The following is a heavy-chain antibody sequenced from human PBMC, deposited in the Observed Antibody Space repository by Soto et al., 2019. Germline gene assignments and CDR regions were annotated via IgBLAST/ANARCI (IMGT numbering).Heavy chain of an antibody. J-gene: IGHJ4*02. CDR3: AARVEMATIARSYLFY. D-gene: IGHD5-12*01. Sequence: QVQLVQSGAEVKKPGSSVKVSCKASGGTFSNYAINWVRQAPGHGLEWMGGIIPNFGTANYAQKFHVRVTITATESTSTASLDLSSLRSEDTAVYYFAARVEMATIARSYLFYWGQGTLVTVSS. V-gene: IGHV1-69*01. CDR2: IIPNFGTA. CDR1: GGTFSNYA.